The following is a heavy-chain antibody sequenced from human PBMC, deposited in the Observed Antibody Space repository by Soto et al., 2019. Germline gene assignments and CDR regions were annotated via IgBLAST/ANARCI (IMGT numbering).Heavy chain of an antibody. Sequence: SETLSLTCTVSGGSISIGGYYWSWIRQPPGKGLEGIGYIYYSGSTYYNPSLKSRVTISVDTSKNQFSLKLSSVTAADTAVYYCASLTNYYDSSGYSYYFDYWGQGTLVNVSA. V-gene: IGHV4-30-4*01. CDR1: GGSISIGGYY. CDR2: IYYSGST. D-gene: IGHD3-22*01. J-gene: IGHJ4*02. CDR3: ASLTNYYDSSGYSYYFDY.